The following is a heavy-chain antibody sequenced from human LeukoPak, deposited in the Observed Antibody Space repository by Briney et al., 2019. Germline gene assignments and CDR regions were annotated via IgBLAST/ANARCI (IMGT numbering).Heavy chain of an antibody. CDR3: ARDLHYYVAMDV. Sequence: GGSLRLSCVASGFTFGTYWMNWVRQAPGKGLEWVANIKHDGREKYYVDSVKGRFTISRDNAKNSLFLQMNSLRAEDTAVYYCARDLHYYVAMDVWGQGTTVTGSS. J-gene: IGHJ6*02. CDR2: IKHDGREK. CDR1: GFTFGTYW. D-gene: IGHD3-10*02. V-gene: IGHV3-7*01.